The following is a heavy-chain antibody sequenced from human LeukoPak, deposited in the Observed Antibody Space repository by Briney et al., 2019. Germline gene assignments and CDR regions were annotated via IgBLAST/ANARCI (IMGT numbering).Heavy chain of an antibody. D-gene: IGHD3-10*01. Sequence: SETLSLTCTVSGDSISSGTYYWGWIRQPPGKGLEWIGNIYYNGGTYYSPSLKSRVTISVDPSKNQFSLKLSSVTAADTAVYYCARDRESTGGYFDYWGQGTLVTVSS. CDR3: ARDRESTGGYFDY. CDR1: GDSISSGTYY. V-gene: IGHV4-39*07. J-gene: IGHJ4*02. CDR2: IYYNGGT.